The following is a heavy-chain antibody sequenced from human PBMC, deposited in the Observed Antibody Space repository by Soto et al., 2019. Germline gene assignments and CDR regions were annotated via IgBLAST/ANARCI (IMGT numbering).Heavy chain of an antibody. D-gene: IGHD2-15*01. CDR2: ISSYNGDT. Sequence: QVQLVQSGAEVKKPGASVKVSCKASGYTFTRSGISWVRQAPGQGPEWMGWISSYNGDTNYAQTFQGRVTMTTDTSTSTAYMELRSLRADDTACYYCASEGVAPDYYYGMDVWGQGTPFTVSS. CDR3: ASEGVAPDYYYGMDV. V-gene: IGHV1-18*01. CDR1: GYTFTRSG. J-gene: IGHJ6*02.